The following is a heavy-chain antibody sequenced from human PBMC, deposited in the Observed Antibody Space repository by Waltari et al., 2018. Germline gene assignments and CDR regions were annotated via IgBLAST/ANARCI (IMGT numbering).Heavy chain of an antibody. CDR1: GYTFTGYY. J-gene: IGHJ3*02. Sequence: QVQLVQSGAAVKKPGASVKVSCTASGYTFTGYYMPWVPPAPGQGLEWMGWINPNSGGTNYAQKFQGRVTMTRDTSISTAYMELSRLRSDDTAVYYCARDPDGLGDAFDIWGQGTMVTVSS. CDR3: ARDPDGLGDAFDI. V-gene: IGHV1-2*02. CDR2: INPNSGGT. D-gene: IGHD2-2*03.